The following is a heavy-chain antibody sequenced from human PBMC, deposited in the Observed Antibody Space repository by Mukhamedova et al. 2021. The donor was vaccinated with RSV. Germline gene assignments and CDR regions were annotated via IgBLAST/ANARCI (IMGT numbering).Heavy chain of an antibody. CDR3: ARERGPFVLRFLEWLSNNWFDP. D-gene: IGHD3-3*01. J-gene: IGHJ5*02. CDR2: INPSGGST. Sequence: GQGLEWMGIINPSGGSTSYAQKFQGRVTMTRDTSTSTVYMELSSLRSEDTAVYYCARERGPFVLRFLEWLSNNWFDPWGPGTLVTV. V-gene: IGHV1-46*01.